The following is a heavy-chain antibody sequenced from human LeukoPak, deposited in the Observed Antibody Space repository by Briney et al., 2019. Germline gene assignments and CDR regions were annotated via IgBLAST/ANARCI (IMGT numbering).Heavy chain of an antibody. D-gene: IGHD1-26*01. V-gene: IGHV4-38-2*02. J-gene: IGHJ4*02. CDR3: ARDPSIVGSTRADY. CDR2: IYHSGST. CDR1: GYSISSGYY. Sequence: SETLSLTCTVSGYSISSGYYWGWIRQPPGKGLEWIGSIYHSGSTYYNPSLKSRVTISVDTSKNQFSLKLSSVTAADTAVYYCARDPSIVGSTRADYWGQGTLVTVSS.